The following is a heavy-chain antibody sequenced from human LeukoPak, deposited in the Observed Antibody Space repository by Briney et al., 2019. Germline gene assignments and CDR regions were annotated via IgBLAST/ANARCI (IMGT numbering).Heavy chain of an antibody. CDR1: GFTFSDYY. V-gene: IGHV3-11*01. CDR3: TSPNIARNGDYPDY. D-gene: IGHD4-17*01. J-gene: IGHJ4*02. Sequence: GGSLRLSCAASGFTFSDYYMSWIRQAPGKGLEWVSYISSSGSTIYYADSVKGRFTISRDNAKSSLYLQMNSLKTEDTAVYYCTSPNIARNGDYPDYWGQGTLVTVSS. CDR2: ISSSGSTI.